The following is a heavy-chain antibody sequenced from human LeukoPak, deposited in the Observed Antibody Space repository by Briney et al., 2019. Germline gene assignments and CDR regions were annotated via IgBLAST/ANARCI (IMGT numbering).Heavy chain of an antibody. Sequence: GGSLRLSCAASGFTFSSYSMNWVRQAPGKGLEWVSCISSSSSYTYYVDSVKGRFTISRDNAKNSLYLQMNSLRAEDTAVYYCARGRPVLQLLWGAFDIWGQGTMVTVYS. CDR2: ISSSSSYT. J-gene: IGHJ3*02. CDR3: ARGRPVLQLLWGAFDI. CDR1: GFTFSSYS. D-gene: IGHD1-7*01. V-gene: IGHV3-21*01.